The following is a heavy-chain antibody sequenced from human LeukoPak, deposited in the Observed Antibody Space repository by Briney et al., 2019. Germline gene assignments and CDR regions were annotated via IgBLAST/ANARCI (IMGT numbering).Heavy chain of an antibody. CDR3: ARDLSDCSGGSCYDY. D-gene: IGHD2-15*01. CDR1: GYTFSGYY. V-gene: IGHV1-2*02. CDR2: INPNSGGT. Sequence: VASVKVSCKASGYTFSGYYMHWVRQAPGQGLEWMGWINPNSGGTNYAQKFQGRVTMTRDTSISTAYMELSRLRSDDTAVYYCARDLSDCSGGSCYDYWGQGTLVTVSS. J-gene: IGHJ4*02.